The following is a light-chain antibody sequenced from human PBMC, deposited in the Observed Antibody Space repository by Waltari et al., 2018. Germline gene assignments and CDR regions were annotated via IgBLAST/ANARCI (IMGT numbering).Light chain of an antibody. CDR3: MQGTHLPPLT. V-gene: IGKV2-30*02. CDR2: KVS. J-gene: IGKJ5*01. Sequence: DVVMTQSPLSLPVTLGQPASISCRSSQSLVHSDGNTYLNWFQQRPGQSPRRLIYKVSNRDSGVPDRFSGSGSGTDFTLKISRVEAEDVGIYYCMQGTHLPPLTFGLGTRLEIK. CDR1: QSLVHSDGNTY.